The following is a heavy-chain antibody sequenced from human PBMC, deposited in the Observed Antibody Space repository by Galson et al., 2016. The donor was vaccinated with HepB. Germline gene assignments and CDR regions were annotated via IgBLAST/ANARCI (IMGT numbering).Heavy chain of an antibody. CDR3: ARAYGGNLMFEF. CDR1: GFTFRSYN. D-gene: IGHD4-23*01. J-gene: IGHJ4*02. CDR2: ISSTSSTI. V-gene: IGHV3-48*04. Sequence: SLRLSCAASGFTFRSYNMNWVRQSAVKGLEWLAYISSTSSTIYYAASVGGRFTVSRDNAKDSLFLQMNSLTAEDTAIYYCARAYGGNLMFEFWGQGVLVTVSS.